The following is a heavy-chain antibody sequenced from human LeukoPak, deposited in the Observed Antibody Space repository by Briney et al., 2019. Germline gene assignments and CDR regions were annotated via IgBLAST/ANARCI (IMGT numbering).Heavy chain of an antibody. Sequence: GSSVKVSCKTSGYTFTSYGLSWVRQAPGQGLEWMGCIITYNGNTYYSQKLQGSVTMTTDTSTSTTYMELRSLRSDDTAVYYCAKTTVTSEEYFYYYMDVWGKGTTVTVSS. D-gene: IGHD4-17*01. CDR3: AKTTVTSEEYFYYYMDV. CDR1: GYTFTSYG. CDR2: IITYNGNT. V-gene: IGHV1-18*01. J-gene: IGHJ6*03.